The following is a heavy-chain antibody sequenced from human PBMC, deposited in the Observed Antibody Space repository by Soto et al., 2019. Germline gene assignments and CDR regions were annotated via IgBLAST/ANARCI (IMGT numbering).Heavy chain of an antibody. D-gene: IGHD6-13*01. V-gene: IGHV1-69*13. CDR3: ARGALGAAAGTPCFDP. Sequence: SVKVSCKASGGTFSSYAISWVRQAPGQGLEWMGGIIPIFGTANYAQKFQGRVTITADESTSTAYMELSSLRSEDTAVYYCARGALGAAAGTPCFDPWGQGTLVTVSS. J-gene: IGHJ5*02. CDR1: GGTFSSYA. CDR2: IIPIFGTA.